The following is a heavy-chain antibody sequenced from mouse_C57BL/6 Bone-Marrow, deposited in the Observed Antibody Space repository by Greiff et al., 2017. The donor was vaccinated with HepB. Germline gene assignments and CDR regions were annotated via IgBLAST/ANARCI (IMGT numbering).Heavy chain of an antibody. J-gene: IGHJ4*01. Sequence: QVQLQQSGPELVKPGASVKISCKASGYAFSSSWMNWVKQRPGKGLEWIGRIYPGDGDTNYNGKFKGKATLTADKSSSTAYMQISSLTSEDSAVYFCARMYYGSFYYYAMDYWGQGTSVTVSS. CDR3: ARMYYGSFYYYAMDY. V-gene: IGHV1-82*01. CDR1: GYAFSSSW. CDR2: IYPGDGDT. D-gene: IGHD1-1*01.